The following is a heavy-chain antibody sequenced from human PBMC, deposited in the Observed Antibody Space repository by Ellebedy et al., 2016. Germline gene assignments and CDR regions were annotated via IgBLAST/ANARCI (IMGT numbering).Heavy chain of an antibody. D-gene: IGHD5-18*01. CDR3: ARDLEAHTAMVTLYY. CDR2: ITLSGGNT. Sequence: ASVKVSXKASRDTSTIDYMHWLRQAPGQGPQWMGIITLSGGNTNYAQKFQGRVTMTRDTSTSTVNMELSSLRSEDTAVYYCARDLEAHTAMVTLYYWGQGTLVTVSS. J-gene: IGHJ4*02. V-gene: IGHV1-46*01. CDR1: RDTSTIDY.